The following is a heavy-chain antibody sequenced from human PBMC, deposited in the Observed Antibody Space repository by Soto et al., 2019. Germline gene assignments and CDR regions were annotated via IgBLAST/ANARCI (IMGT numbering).Heavy chain of an antibody. CDR3: AVDNNSGCRVRFDYYYYGMDV. V-gene: IGHV1-69*12. CDR2: TITIFGTA. Sequence: QVQLVQSGAEVKKPGSSVKVSCKASGGTFSSYAISWVRQAPGQGLEWMGGTITIFGTATYAQNFQGRVTITAAESRTTAYSVLRSLISEDTAVYYCAVDNNSGCRVRFDYYYYGMDVWGQWTTVTVSS. D-gene: IGHD5-12*01. J-gene: IGHJ6*02. CDR1: GGTFSSYA.